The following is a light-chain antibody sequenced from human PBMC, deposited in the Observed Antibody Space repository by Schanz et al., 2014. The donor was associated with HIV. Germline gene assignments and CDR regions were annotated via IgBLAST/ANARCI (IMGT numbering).Light chain of an antibody. CDR3: QQYNNWPPYT. V-gene: IGKV3D-15*01. CDR1: QSVRSN. CDR2: DAS. J-gene: IGKJ2*01. Sequence: EIVMTQSPATLSVSPGERVTLSCRASQSVRSNLAWYQQKPRQAPRLLINDASNRATGIPARFSGSGSGTDFTLTISSLQSEDFAVYYCQQYNNWPPYTFGQGTKLEIK.